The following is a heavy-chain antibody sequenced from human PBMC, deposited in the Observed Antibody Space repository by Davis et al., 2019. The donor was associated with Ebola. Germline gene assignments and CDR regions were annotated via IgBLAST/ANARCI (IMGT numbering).Heavy chain of an antibody. CDR3: AKDNEDIVVVPPPMF. CDR2: ITGSGSRT. Sequence: PGGSLRLSCAASGFTFSRYAMSWVRQAPGKGLEWVSAITGSGSRTYYADSVKGRFTISRDNSKNTLYLQMTSLSAEDTALYYCAKDNEDIVVVPPPMFWGQGTLVTVSS. J-gene: IGHJ4*02. D-gene: IGHD2-2*01. CDR1: GFTFSRYA. V-gene: IGHV3-23*01.